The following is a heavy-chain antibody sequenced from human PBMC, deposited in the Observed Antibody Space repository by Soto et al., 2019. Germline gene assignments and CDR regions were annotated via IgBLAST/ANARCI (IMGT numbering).Heavy chain of an antibody. V-gene: IGHV4-39*01. CDR1: GGSISSSSYY. CDR3: ARRTVNIRTFYSGLKTHCFDY. D-gene: IGHD6-19*01. Sequence: KPSETLSLTCAVSGGSISSSSYYWGWIRQPPGKGLEWIGSIYYSGSTYYTPSLQSRVAISVDTSKNQFSLKLNSVTAADTAVYYCARRTVNIRTFYSGLKTHCFDYWGRGTLVTVSS. J-gene: IGHJ4*02. CDR2: IYYSGST.